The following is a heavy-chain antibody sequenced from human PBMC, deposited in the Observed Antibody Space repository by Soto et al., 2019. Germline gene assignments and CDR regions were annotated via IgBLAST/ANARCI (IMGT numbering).Heavy chain of an antibody. J-gene: IGHJ4*02. V-gene: IGHV3-7*01. CDR1: GFTFTSFW. Sequence: GGSLRLSCAASGFTFTSFWMSWARQAPGKGLEWVANIKEDGSEGYYVDSVKGRFTISRDNAKNSLYLQMNSLRAEDSALYYCGRGRQSGDWGQGIQVTVSS. CDR3: GRGRQSGD. CDR2: IKEDGSEG. D-gene: IGHD3-10*01.